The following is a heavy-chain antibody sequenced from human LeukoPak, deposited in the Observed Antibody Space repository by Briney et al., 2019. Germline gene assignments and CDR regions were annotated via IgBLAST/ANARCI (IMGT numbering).Heavy chain of an antibody. Sequence: PGGSLRLSCVASGFTFSSYSLNWVRQAPGKGLEWVSSISSSSRYIYYADSVKGRFTISRDNAKNSLYLQMNSLRGEDTAVYYCARDGLAAATLHWCFDLWGRGTLVTVSS. V-gene: IGHV3-21*01. J-gene: IGHJ2*01. CDR2: ISSSSRYI. D-gene: IGHD6-25*01. CDR3: ARDGLAAATLHWCFDL. CDR1: GFTFSSYS.